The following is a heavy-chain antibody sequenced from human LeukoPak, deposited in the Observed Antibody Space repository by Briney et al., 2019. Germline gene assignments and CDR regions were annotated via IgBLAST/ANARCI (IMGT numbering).Heavy chain of an antibody. Sequence: PGGSLGLSCAPPGFMFHDYAIHWVRQAPGKGLEWVSLISGDGGSTFYADSVKGRFTISRDNSKNSLYLQMNSLRSDDTALYYCARESESSGWYDYWGQGTLVTVSS. CDR3: ARESESSGWYDY. D-gene: IGHD6-19*01. J-gene: IGHJ4*02. V-gene: IGHV3-43*02. CDR1: GFMFHDYA. CDR2: ISGDGGST.